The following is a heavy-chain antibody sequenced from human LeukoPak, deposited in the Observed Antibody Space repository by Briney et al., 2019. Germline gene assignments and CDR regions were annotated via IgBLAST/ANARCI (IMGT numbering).Heavy chain of an antibody. CDR1: GGSISSYY. CDR3: ARVVGFYDSSAFDL. D-gene: IGHD3-22*01. Sequence: SETLSLTCTVSGGSISSYYWSWIRQPPGKGLEWIGYVYYTGSTNYNPSLNSRVTMSIDTSKNQFSLRLSSVTAADTAVYYCARVVGFYDSSAFDLWGQGTLVTVSS. J-gene: IGHJ5*02. CDR2: VYYTGST. V-gene: IGHV4-59*01.